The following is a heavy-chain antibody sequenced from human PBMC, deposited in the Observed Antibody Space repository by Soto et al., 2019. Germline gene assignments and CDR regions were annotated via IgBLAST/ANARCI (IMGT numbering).Heavy chain of an antibody. J-gene: IGHJ4*02. CDR2: ISYDGSNK. Sequence: QVQLVESGGGVVQPGRSLRLSCAASGFTFSSYAMHWVRQAPGKGLEWVAVISYDGSNKYYADSVKGRFTISRDNSKNTLYLQMNSLRAEDTAVYYCARDPGYDFWSGYRPHLYFDYWGQGTLVTVSS. V-gene: IGHV3-30-3*01. CDR1: GFTFSSYA. CDR3: ARDPGYDFWSGYRPHLYFDY. D-gene: IGHD3-3*01.